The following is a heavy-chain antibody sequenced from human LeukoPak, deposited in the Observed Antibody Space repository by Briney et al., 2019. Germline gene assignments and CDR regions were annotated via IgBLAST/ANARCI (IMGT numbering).Heavy chain of an antibody. V-gene: IGHV3-48*02. J-gene: IGHJ4*02. CDR3: ARDRRPSIVGAMTFDY. Sequence: GGFLRLSCAASGFTFSSYSMNWVRQAPGKGLEWVSYISPSSTSIYYADSVKGRFTFSRDNAKNSLYLQMSSLRDEDTAVYYCARDRRPSIVGAMTFDYWGQGTLVTVSS. D-gene: IGHD1-26*01. CDR1: GFTFSSYS. CDR2: ISPSSTSI.